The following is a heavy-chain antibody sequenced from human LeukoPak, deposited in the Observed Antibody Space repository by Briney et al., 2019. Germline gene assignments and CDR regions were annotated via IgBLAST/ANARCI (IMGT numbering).Heavy chain of an antibody. V-gene: IGHV4-34*01. D-gene: IGHD1-7*01. CDR1: GGSFSGYY. CDR3: ARSSELGYYFDY. CDR2: INHSGST. Sequence: PETLSLTCAVYGGSFSGYYWSWIRQPPGKGLEWIGEINHSGSTNYNPSLKSRVTISVDTSKNQFSLKLSSVTAADTAVYYCARSSELGYYFDYWGQGTLVTVSS. J-gene: IGHJ4*02.